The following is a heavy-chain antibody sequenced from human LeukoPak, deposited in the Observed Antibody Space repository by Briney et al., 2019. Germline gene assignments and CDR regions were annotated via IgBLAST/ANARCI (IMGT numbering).Heavy chain of an antibody. V-gene: IGHV3-7*01. CDR1: GFTFSGFW. CDR3: ARDNLYYGMDV. D-gene: IGHD1-14*01. J-gene: IGHJ6*02. Sequence: GGSLRLSCAVSGFTFSGFWMGWSRQAPGKGLEWVASINSDGSEGYYADVVKGRFTISRDNSKNTLYLQMNSLRAEDTAVYYCARDNLYYGMDVWGQGTTVTVSS. CDR2: INSDGSEG.